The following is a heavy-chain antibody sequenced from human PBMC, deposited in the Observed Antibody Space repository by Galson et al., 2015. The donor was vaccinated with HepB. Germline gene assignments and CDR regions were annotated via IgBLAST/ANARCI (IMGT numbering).Heavy chain of an antibody. CDR3: AREWTGKDY. CDR2: ISYDGSNK. CDR1: GFAFSSYT. J-gene: IGHJ4*02. Sequence: SLRLSCAASGFAFSSYTMHWVRQAPDKGLEWVAVISYDGSNKYYADSVKGRFTISRDNSKSTLSLQMNSLRAEDTALYYCAREWTGKDYWGQGTLVTVSS. D-gene: IGHD3/OR15-3a*01. V-gene: IGHV3-30-3*01.